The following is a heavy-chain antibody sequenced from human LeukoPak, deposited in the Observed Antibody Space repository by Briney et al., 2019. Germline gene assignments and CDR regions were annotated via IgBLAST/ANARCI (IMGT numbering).Heavy chain of an antibody. Sequence: GESLKVSCKGSGYSFTNYWIGWVRQMPGKGLEWMGIIYPGDSHTRYSPSFQDQVTISADKSINTAYLQWSSPKASDTAMYYCARGPYGYASSATLGSYNWFDPWGQGTLVTVSS. D-gene: IGHD3-10*01. V-gene: IGHV5-51*01. CDR1: GYSFTNYW. CDR2: IYPGDSHT. J-gene: IGHJ5*02. CDR3: ARGPYGYASSATLGSYNWFDP.